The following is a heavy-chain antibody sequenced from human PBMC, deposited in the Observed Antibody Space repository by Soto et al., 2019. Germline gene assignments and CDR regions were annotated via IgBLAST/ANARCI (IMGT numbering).Heavy chain of an antibody. V-gene: IGHV5-51*01. D-gene: IGHD6-19*01. CDR1: GYSFTSYW. Sequence: GESLKISCKGSGYSFTSYWIGWVRQMPGKGLEWMGIIYPGDSDTRYSPSFQGQVTISAVKSISTAYRQWSNLKASDTAMYYCARPHLAVDGTFGDAFDIWGQGTMVTVSS. CDR3: ARPHLAVDGTFGDAFDI. CDR2: IYPGDSDT. J-gene: IGHJ3*02.